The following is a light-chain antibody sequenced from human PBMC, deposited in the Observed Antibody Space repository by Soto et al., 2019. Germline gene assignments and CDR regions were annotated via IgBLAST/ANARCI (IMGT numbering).Light chain of an antibody. CDR1: QTVSSNS. CDR3: LQYSNSPFT. CDR2: GAS. J-gene: IGKJ3*01. V-gene: IGKV3-20*01. Sequence: ENVLTQSPGTLSLSPGERATLSCRASQTVSSNSLAWYQQKPGQAPRFLIYGASHRAIGIPDRFSGSGSGTDSTLTISRLEPEDFAVYYCLQYSNSPFTFGPGTKVDIK.